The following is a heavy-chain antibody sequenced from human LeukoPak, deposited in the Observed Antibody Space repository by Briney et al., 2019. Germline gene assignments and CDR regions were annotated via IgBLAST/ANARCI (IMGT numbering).Heavy chain of an antibody. Sequence: ASVKVSCKASGYTFTNYDINWVRQATGQGLEWMGWMNPNSGNTGYAQKFQGRVTMTRDTSISTAYMELSSLRSEDTAVYYCARGPPLHCSGGSCYSWGFVGYWGQGTLVTVSS. CDR2: MNPNSGNT. J-gene: IGHJ4*02. V-gene: IGHV1-8*01. CDR3: ARGPPLHCSGGSCYSWGFVGY. CDR1: GYTFTNYD. D-gene: IGHD2-15*01.